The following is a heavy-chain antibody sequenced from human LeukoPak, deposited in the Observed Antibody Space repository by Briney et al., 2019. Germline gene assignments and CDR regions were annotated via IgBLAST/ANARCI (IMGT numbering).Heavy chain of an antibody. J-gene: IGHJ5*02. CDR2: IYHSGST. D-gene: IGHD1-26*01. CDR3: ARGLRVRGSYENGWFDP. V-gene: IGHV4-59*12. Sequence: SETLSLTCTVSGGSISSYYWSWIRQPPGKGLEWIGEIYHSGSTNYNPSLKSRVTISVDKSKNQFSLKLSSVTAADTAVYYCARGLRVRGSYENGWFDPWGQGTLVTVSS. CDR1: GGSISSYY.